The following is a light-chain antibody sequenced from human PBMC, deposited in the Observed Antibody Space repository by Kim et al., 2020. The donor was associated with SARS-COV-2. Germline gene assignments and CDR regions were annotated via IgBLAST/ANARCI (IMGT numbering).Light chain of an antibody. J-gene: IGKJ1*01. CDR3: QQYGSSPPWT. CDR1: QSVSSSY. CDR2: GAS. Sequence: PRERASRSCRASQSVSSSYLAWYQQKPGQAPRLLIYGASSRATGIPDRFSGSGSGTDFTLTISRLEPEDFAVYYCQQYGSSPPWTFGQGTKVDIK. V-gene: IGKV3-20*01.